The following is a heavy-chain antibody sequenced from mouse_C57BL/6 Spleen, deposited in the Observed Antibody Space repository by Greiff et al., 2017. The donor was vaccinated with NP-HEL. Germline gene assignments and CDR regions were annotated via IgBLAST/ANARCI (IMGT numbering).Heavy chain of an antibody. J-gene: IGHJ2*01. D-gene: IGHD1-1*01. Sequence: QVQLQQSGAELVRPGNSVKVSCKASGYAFTNYLIEWVKQRPGQGLEWVGVINPGSGGTNYNEKFKGKATLTADKSSSTAYMQLSSLTSEDSAVYFCARGDYYGSLLDYWGQGTTLTVSS. CDR3: ARGDYYGSLLDY. CDR2: INPGSGGT. CDR1: GYAFTNYL. V-gene: IGHV1-54*01.